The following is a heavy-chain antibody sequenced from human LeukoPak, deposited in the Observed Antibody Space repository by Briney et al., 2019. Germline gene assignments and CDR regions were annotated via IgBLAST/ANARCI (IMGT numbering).Heavy chain of an antibody. J-gene: IGHJ4*02. D-gene: IGHD2-2*01. CDR2: IKQDGSEK. Sequence: GGSLRLSCAASGFTFSSYYMSWFRQAPGRGRGGVANIKQDGSEKYYMDSVEGRFTISRDNAKNSLYLQMNSLRAEDTAVYYCARGVGTAAAFDYWGQATLVTVSS. CDR3: ARGVGTAAAFDY. V-gene: IGHV3-7*01. CDR1: GFTFSSYY.